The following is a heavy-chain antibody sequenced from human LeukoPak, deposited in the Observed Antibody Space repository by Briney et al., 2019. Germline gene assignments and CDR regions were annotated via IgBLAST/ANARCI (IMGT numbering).Heavy chain of an antibody. CDR2: ISSSSSTI. D-gene: IGHD5-12*01. Sequence: GGSLRLSCAASGFTFSSYAMHWVRQAPGKGLEWVSYISSSSSTIYYADSVKGRFTISRDNAKNSLHLQMNSLRAEDTAVYYCARRGHSGYDFWFDPWGQGTLVTVSS. V-gene: IGHV3-48*04. J-gene: IGHJ5*02. CDR1: GFTFSSYA. CDR3: ARRGHSGYDFWFDP.